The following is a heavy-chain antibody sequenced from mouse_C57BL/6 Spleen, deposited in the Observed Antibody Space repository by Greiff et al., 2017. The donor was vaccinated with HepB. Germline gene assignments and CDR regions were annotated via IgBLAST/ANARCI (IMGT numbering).Heavy chain of an antibody. Sequence: VQLQQSGPGLVKPSQSLSLTCSVTGYSITSGYYWNWIRQFPGNKLEWMGYISYDGSNNYNPSLKNRISITRDTSKNQFFLKLNSVTTEDTATYYCAREGNFTTVVFDYWGQGTTLTVSS. CDR2: ISYDGSN. J-gene: IGHJ2*01. D-gene: IGHD1-1*01. CDR1: GYSITSGYY. CDR3: AREGNFTTVVFDY. V-gene: IGHV3-6*01.